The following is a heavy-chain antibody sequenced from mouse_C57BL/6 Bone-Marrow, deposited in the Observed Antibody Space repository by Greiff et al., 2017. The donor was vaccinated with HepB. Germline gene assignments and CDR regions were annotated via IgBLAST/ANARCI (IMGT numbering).Heavy chain of an antibody. CDR3: ARDAGGGYFSYWYVDV. CDR1: GFTFSDFY. J-gene: IGHJ1*03. V-gene: IGHV7-1*01. Sequence: EVMLVESGGGLVQSGRSLRLSCATSGFTFSDFYMEWVRQAPGKGLEWIAASRNKANDYTTEYSASVKGRFIVSRDTSQSILYLQMNALRAEDTAIYYCARDAGGGYFSYWYVDVWGTGTTVTVSS. D-gene: IGHD2-3*01. CDR2: SRNKANDYTT.